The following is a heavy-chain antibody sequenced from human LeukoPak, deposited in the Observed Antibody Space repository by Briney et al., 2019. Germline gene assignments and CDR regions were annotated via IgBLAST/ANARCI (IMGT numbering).Heavy chain of an antibody. J-gene: IGHJ4*02. CDR3: ARGSGSYLMDY. D-gene: IGHD3-10*01. CDR1: GGSISSSNW. CDR2: IYHSGST. V-gene: IGHV4-4*02. Sequence: SGTLSLTCAVSGGSISSSNWWSWVRQPPGKGLEWIGEIYHSGSTNYNPSLKSRVTISVDTSKNQFSLKLSSVTAADTAVYYCARGSGSYLMDYWGQGTLVTVSS.